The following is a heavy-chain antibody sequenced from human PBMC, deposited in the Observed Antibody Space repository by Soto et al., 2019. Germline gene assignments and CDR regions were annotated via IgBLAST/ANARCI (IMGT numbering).Heavy chain of an antibody. D-gene: IGHD3-10*01. V-gene: IGHV3-30*18. CDR2: ISYDGSER. Sequence: QVQLVESGGGVVQPGRSLRLSCAASGFSFSIYGMHWLRQAPGKGLQWVAAISYDGSERYYADSVKGRFTISRDNSNNTLYLQMNSLRAEDTAVYYCAKDAVSGSRRVPFNYYGMDVWGQGTTVTVSS. J-gene: IGHJ6*02. CDR1: GFSFSIYG. CDR3: AKDAVSGSRRVPFNYYGMDV.